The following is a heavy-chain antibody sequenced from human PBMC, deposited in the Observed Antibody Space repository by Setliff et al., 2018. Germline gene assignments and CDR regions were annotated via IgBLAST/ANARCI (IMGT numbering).Heavy chain of an antibody. D-gene: IGHD5-18*01. CDR3: ARGGKESYGRYYCYYYMDV. V-gene: IGHV4-61*09. CDR2: IYTSGST. CDR1: GGSISSGSYY. Sequence: SETLSLTCTVSGGSISSGSYYRSWIRQPAGKGLEWIGHIYTSGSTNYNPSLKSRVTISVDTSKNQFSLKLSSVTAADTAVYYCARGGKESYGRYYCYYYMDVWGKGTTVTVSS. J-gene: IGHJ6*03.